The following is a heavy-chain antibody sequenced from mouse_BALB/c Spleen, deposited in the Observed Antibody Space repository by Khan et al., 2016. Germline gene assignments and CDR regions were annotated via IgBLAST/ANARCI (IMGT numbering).Heavy chain of an antibody. CDR3: ANWDY. D-gene: IGHD4-1*01. Sequence: EVQLQELGPGLVKPSQSLSLTCTVTGYSITSDYAWNWIRQFPGNKLEWMGYISYSGSTSYNPSLKSRISITRDTSKNQFFLQLNSVTTEDTATYYCANWDYWGQGTTLTVSS. CDR1: GYSITSDYA. CDR2: ISYSGST. J-gene: IGHJ2*01. V-gene: IGHV3-2*02.